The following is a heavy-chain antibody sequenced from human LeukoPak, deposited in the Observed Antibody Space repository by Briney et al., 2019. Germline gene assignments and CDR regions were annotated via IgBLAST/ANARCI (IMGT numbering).Heavy chain of an antibody. V-gene: IGHV1-69*04. CDR2: IIPILGIA. CDR1: GGTFSSYA. D-gene: IGHD3-9*01. CDR3: ARGKGMLRYFDWLSDYYYYGMDV. Sequence: ASVKVSCKASGGTFSSYAISWVRQAPGQGLEWMGGIIPILGIANYAQKFQGRVTITADKSTSTAYMELSSLRSEDTAVYYCARGKGMLRYFDWLSDYYYYGMDVWGQGTTVTVSS. J-gene: IGHJ6*02.